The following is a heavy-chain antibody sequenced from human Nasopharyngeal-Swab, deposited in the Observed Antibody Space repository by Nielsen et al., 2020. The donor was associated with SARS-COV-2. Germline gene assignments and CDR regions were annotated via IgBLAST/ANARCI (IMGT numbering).Heavy chain of an antibody. CDR1: GFTFSDSA. V-gene: IGHV3-73*01. J-gene: IGHJ4*02. D-gene: IGHD2-15*01. CDR3: TRCGGGCYSGRDY. Sequence: GGSLRLSCAASGFTFSDSAIHWVRQASGKGLEWVGRVRSKGNNYATAYSASVKGRFIIFRDDPTNTAYLQMNSLKTEDTAMYYCTRCGGGCYSGRDYWGQGTLVRLL. CDR2: VRSKGNNYAT.